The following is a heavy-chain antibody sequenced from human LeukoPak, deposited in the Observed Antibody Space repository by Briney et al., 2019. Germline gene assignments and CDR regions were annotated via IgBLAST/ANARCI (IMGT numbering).Heavy chain of an antibody. CDR1: GFSFSTYS. CDR3: ATDSPETAAFDY. Sequence: GGSLRLSCAASGFSFSTYSMNWVRQAPGKGLEWVSYIVGSSSNIYYADSVKGRFTISRDNAKNSLYLQMDSLRAEDTAVYYCATDSPETAAFDYWGQGTLVTVSS. V-gene: IGHV3-48*04. CDR2: IVGSSSNI. J-gene: IGHJ4*02. D-gene: IGHD1-1*01.